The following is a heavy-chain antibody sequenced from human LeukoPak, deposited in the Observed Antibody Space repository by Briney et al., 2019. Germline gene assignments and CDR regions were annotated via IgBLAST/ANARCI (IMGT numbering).Heavy chain of an antibody. D-gene: IGHD3-22*01. Sequence: GGSLRLSCAASGFTVSSNYMSWVRQAPGKGLEWVSVIYSGGSTYYADSVKGRFTISRDNSKNTLYLQMNSLRAEDTAVYYCARDSRGDSSGYYSRDYWGQGTLVTVSS. CDR3: ARDSRGDSSGYYSRDY. V-gene: IGHV3-66*01. J-gene: IGHJ4*02. CDR1: GFTVSSNY. CDR2: IYSGGST.